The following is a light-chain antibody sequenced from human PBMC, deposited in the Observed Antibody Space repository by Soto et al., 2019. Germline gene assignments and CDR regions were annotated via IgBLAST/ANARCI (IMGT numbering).Light chain of an antibody. Sequence: QSVLTHSPSASGTPGQRVIISCSGTSSNIGTNYVYWYQQLPGTAPKVLIYSNDKRPSGVPNRFSGSKSGTSASLAISGLRSEDEADYYCAAWDDSLSGPLFGGGTKLTVL. CDR3: AAWDDSLSGPL. J-gene: IGLJ2*01. V-gene: IGLV1-47*01. CDR2: SND. CDR1: SSNIGTNY.